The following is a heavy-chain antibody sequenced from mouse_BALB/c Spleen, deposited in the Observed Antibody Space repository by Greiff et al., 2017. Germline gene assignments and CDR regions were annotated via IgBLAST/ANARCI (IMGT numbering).Heavy chain of an antibody. CDR1: GYTFTSYW. J-gene: IGHJ3*01. D-gene: IGHD1-1*01. V-gene: IGHV1S41*01. CDR3: ARDYGGPWFAY. CDR2: IAPGSGST. Sequence: DLVKPGASVKLSCKASGYTFTSYWINWIKQRPGQGLEWIGRIAPGSGSTYYNEMFKGKATLTVDTSSSTAYIQLSSLSSEDSAVYFCARDYGGPWFAYWGQGTLVTVSA.